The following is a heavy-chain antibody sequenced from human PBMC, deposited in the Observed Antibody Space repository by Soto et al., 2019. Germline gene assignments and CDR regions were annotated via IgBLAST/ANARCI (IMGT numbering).Heavy chain of an antibody. CDR3: AKGKGVGATPDGANC. Sequence: EVQVLESGGGLVQPGGSLRLSCAASGFTFSRYGMNWVRQAPGKGLEWVSGIRSDGDTTYNAYSVKGRFTVSRDTSKNTVYLQMDSLRAEDTAIYYCAKGKGVGATPDGANCWGQETLVTVSS. D-gene: IGHD1-26*01. CDR1: GFTFSRYG. J-gene: IGHJ4*02. V-gene: IGHV3-23*01. CDR2: IRSDGDTT.